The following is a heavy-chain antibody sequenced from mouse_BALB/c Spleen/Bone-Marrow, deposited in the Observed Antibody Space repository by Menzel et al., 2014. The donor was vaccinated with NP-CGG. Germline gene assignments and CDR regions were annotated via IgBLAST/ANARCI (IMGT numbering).Heavy chain of an antibody. J-gene: IGHJ2*01. CDR3: ASNPYFDY. Sequence: VKVEESGPGLVAPSQSLSIPCTVSGFSLTSYGVHWVRQPPGKGLEWLGVIWAGGSTNYNSALMSRLSISKDNSKSQVFLKMNSLQTDDTAMYYCASNPYFDYWGQGTTLTVSS. D-gene: IGHD6-1*01. CDR2: IWAGGST. V-gene: IGHV2-9*02. CDR1: GFSLTSYG.